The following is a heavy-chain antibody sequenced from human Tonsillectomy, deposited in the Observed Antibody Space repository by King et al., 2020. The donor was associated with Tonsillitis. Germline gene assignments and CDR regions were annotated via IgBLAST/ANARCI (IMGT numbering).Heavy chain of an antibody. CDR2: INPNSGGT. D-gene: IGHD3-3*01. J-gene: IGHJ4*02. Sequence: QLVQSEAEVKKPGASVKVSCKASGYTFTGYYMHWVRQAPGQGLEWMGWINPNSGGTNYAQKFQGRVTMTRDTSISTAYMELSRLRSDDTAVYYCARGGNFDFWSGYYKPLDYWGQGTLVTVSS. CDR1: GYTFTGYY. CDR3: ARGGNFDFWSGYYKPLDY. V-gene: IGHV1-2*02.